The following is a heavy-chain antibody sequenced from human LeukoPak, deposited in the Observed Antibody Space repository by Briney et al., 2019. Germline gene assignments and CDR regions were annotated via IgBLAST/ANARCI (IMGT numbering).Heavy chain of an antibody. J-gene: IGHJ5*02. CDR1: GYIFAYYW. Sequence: GESLKISCKGSGYIFAYYWIAWVRQMPGKGLEWMGIIYPDDSDTRYRPSFQGQVTISVDKSIRTAYLQWSSLKASDSAMYYCARRGRDYGAPFDPWGQGTLVTAST. CDR2: IYPDDSDT. V-gene: IGHV5-51*01. D-gene: IGHD4-17*01. CDR3: ARRGRDYGAPFDP.